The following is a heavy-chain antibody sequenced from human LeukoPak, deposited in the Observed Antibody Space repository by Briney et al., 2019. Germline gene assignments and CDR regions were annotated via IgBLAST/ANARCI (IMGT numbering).Heavy chain of an antibody. J-gene: IGHJ4*02. CDR2: ISSSSSYI. D-gene: IGHD3-16*01. CDR1: GFTLSSYS. CDR3: ARARGGYVQQPPDY. Sequence: GGSLRLSCAASGFTLSSYSMNWVRQAPGKGLEWVSSISSSSSYIYYADSVKGRFTISRDNAKNSLYLQMNSLRAEDTAVYYCARARGGYVQQPPDYWGQGTLVTVSS. V-gene: IGHV3-21*04.